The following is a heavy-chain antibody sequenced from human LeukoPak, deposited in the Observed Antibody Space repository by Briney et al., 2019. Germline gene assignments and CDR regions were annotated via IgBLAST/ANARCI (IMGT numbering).Heavy chain of an antibody. Sequence: SETLSLTCSVSGYSISSGYYWGWIRQPPGQGLEWIGSIYHSGSTYYNPSLKSRVTISVDTSKNQFSLKLNSVTAADSAMYYCARDSTYSSSSHNWFDPWGQGTLVSVSS. J-gene: IGHJ5*02. D-gene: IGHD6-6*01. CDR3: ARDSTYSSSSHNWFDP. CDR2: IYHSGST. CDR1: GYSISSGYY. V-gene: IGHV4-38-2*02.